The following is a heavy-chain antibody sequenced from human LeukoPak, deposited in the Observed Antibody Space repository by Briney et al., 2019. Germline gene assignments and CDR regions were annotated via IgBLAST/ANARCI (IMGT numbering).Heavy chain of an antibody. Sequence: GRSLRLSCAASGFSFSSYAMHWVRQAPGKGLEWVAVISYDGSNKYYADSVKGRFTISRDNSKNTLYLQMSSLRAEDTAVYYCAKVVASCSGTSCYNEVDYWGQGTLVTVSS. J-gene: IGHJ4*02. D-gene: IGHD2-2*02. CDR1: GFSFSSYA. CDR2: ISYDGSNK. V-gene: IGHV3-30*15. CDR3: AKVVASCSGTSCYNEVDY.